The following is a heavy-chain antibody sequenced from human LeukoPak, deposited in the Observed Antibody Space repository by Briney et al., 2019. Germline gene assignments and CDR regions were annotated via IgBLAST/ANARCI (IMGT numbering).Heavy chain of an antibody. CDR3: ARDRRQDYDFWSGIFDY. V-gene: IGHV4-39*07. CDR2: IYYSGST. Sequence: SETLSLTCTVSGGSISSSSYYWGWIRQPPGKGLEWIGSIYYSGSTYYNPSLKSRVTISVDTSKNQFSLKLSSVTAADTAVYYCARDRRQDYDFWSGIFDYWGQGTLVTVSS. J-gene: IGHJ4*02. CDR1: GGSISSSSYY. D-gene: IGHD3-3*01.